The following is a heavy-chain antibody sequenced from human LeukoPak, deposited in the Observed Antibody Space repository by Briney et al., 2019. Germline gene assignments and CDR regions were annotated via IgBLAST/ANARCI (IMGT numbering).Heavy chain of an antibody. CDR2: IWYDGSKK. J-gene: IGHJ1*01. CDR1: GFSFSSCG. CDR3: ARGYCGGDCYGD. D-gene: IGHD2-21*02. Sequence: GGPLRLSCAASGFSFSSCGMHWVRQAPGKGLEWVAVIWYDGSKKYYADSVKGRFIISRDNSRNTLYLQMNSLRAEDMAVYYCARGYCGGDCYGDWGQGTLVTVSS. V-gene: IGHV3-33*01.